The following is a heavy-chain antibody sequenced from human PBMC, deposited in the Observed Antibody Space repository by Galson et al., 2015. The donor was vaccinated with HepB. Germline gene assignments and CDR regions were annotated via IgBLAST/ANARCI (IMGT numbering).Heavy chain of an antibody. Sequence: SLRLSCAASEFAFSTFAMSWVRQAPGKGLEWVSSISVTSSSTYYAGSVRGRFTISRDNTKNSLYLQMNSLRGEDTAVYFCARVGSSGALGLWGRGTLVTVSS. CDR2: ISVTSSST. D-gene: IGHD6-19*01. J-gene: IGHJ2*01. V-gene: IGHV3-21*01. CDR1: EFAFSTFA. CDR3: ARVGSSGALGL.